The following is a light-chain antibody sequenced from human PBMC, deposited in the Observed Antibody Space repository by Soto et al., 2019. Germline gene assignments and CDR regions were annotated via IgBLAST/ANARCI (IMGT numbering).Light chain of an antibody. J-gene: IGLJ1*01. CDR3: SSYTSGSSHYV. CDR1: SSDVGAYYS. Sequence: SVLTQPASVSWSPGQSITISCTGTSSDVGAYYSVSWYQHHPGKAPKLIIYGVTNRPSGVSNRFSGSKSGNTASLTISGLQAEDEADYHCSSYTSGSSHYVFGTGTKVTVL. CDR2: GVT. V-gene: IGLV2-14*01.